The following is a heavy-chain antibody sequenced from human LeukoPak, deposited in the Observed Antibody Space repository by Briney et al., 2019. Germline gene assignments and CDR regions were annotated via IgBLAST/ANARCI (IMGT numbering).Heavy chain of an antibody. CDR2: IIPIFGTA. V-gene: IGHV1-69*13. CDR3: AREGVRFLDSPTHFDP. D-gene: IGHD3-3*01. CDR1: GGTFSSYA. Sequence: SVKVSCKASGGTFSSYAISWVRQAPGQGLEWMGGIIPIFGTANYARKFQGRVTITADESTSTAYMELSSLRSEDTAVYYCAREGVRFLDSPTHFDPWGQGTLVTVSS. J-gene: IGHJ5*02.